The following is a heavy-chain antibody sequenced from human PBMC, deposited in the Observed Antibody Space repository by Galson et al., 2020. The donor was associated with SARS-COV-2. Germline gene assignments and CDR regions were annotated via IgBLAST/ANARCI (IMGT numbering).Heavy chain of an antibody. V-gene: IGHV3-21*01. J-gene: IGHJ6*02. CDR1: GFTFSSYT. D-gene: IGHD1-26*01. CDR2: ISSGSDYI. CDR3: AREASWAMFGMDV. Sequence: GESLKISCAVSGFTFSSYTMTWVRQAPGKGLKWVSSISSGSDYIYNADSVKGRFTISRDNAKNSLYLQMNSLRAEDTAVYYCAREASWAMFGMDVWGQGTTVTVSS.